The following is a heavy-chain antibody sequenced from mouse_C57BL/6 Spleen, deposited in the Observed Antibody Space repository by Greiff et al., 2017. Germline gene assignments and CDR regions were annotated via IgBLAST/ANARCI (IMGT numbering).Heavy chain of an antibody. CDR1: GFTFSDYG. V-gene: IGHV5-17*01. Sequence: EVKLVESGGGLVKPGGSLKLSCAASGFTFSDYGMHWVRQAPEKGLEWVAYISSGSSTIYYADTVKGRFTISRDNATNTLFLQMTSLRSEDTAMYYCAPGEGSFAYWGQGTLVTVSA. CDR2: ISSGSSTI. CDR3: APGEGSFAY. J-gene: IGHJ3*01.